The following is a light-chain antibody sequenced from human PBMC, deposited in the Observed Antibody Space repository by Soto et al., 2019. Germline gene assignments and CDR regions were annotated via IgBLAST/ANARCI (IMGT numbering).Light chain of an antibody. J-gene: IGKJ3*01. CDR2: AES. CDR1: QSVSGN. CDR3: QQYNNWPTIT. Sequence: EIVMTQSPATLSVSPGERATLSCRASQSVSGNLAWYQQKPGQAPRLLIYAESLRATSIPARFSGRGSGTEFTLTISSLQSKDFAVYYCQQYNNWPTITFGPGTKVDIK. V-gene: IGKV3-15*01.